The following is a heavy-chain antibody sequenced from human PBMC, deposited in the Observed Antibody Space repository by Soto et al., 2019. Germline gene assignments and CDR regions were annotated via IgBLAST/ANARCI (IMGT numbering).Heavy chain of an antibody. CDR3: AAQWRGYSYGTFDY. J-gene: IGHJ4*02. V-gene: IGHV3-43D*04. D-gene: IGHD5-18*01. Sequence: EVQLVESGGVVVQPGGSLRLSCAASGFTFDDYAMHWVRQAPGKGLEWVSLISWDGGSTYYADSVKGRFTISRDNSKNSLYLQMNSLRAEDTALYYCAAQWRGYSYGTFDYWGQGTLVTVSS. CDR2: ISWDGGST. CDR1: GFTFDDYA.